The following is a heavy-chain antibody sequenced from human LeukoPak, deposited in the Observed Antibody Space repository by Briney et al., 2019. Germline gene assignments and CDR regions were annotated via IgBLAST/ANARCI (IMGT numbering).Heavy chain of an antibody. Sequence: PSETLSLTCTVSGGSISSSSYYWGWIRQPPGKGLEWIGSIYYSGSTYYNPSLKSRVTISVDTSKNRFSLKLSSVTAADTAVYYCARQRRASDYWGQGTLVTVSS. V-gene: IGHV4-39*01. J-gene: IGHJ4*02. CDR3: ARQRRASDY. CDR1: GGSISSSSYY. CDR2: IYYSGST.